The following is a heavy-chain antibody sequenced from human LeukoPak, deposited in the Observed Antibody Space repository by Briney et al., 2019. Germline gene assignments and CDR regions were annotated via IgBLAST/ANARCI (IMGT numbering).Heavy chain of an antibody. CDR3: TRGPGSTWYSDY. D-gene: IGHD6-13*01. V-gene: IGHV3-66*02. Sequence: GGSLRLSXAASGFTVSSNYMNWVRQAPGKGLEWVSIIYSGGDTYYADSVKGRFTISRDNSKNTLYLQMNSLRAEDTAVYYRTRGPGSTWYSDYWGQGTLVTVSS. CDR1: GFTVSSNY. CDR2: IYSGGDT. J-gene: IGHJ4*02.